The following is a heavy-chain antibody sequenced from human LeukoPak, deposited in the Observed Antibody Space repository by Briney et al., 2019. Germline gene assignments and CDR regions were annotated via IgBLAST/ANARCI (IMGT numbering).Heavy chain of an antibody. CDR3: AHGGNWNFDY. CDR1: GFSLSTSGWG. Sequence: SGPTLVKPTQTLTLTCTFSGFSLSTSGWGLGWILHPPGKALEWLALIYWNDDKRYSPSLKSRLTITEDTSKNQVVLTMTNMDPVDTATYYCAHGGNWNFDYWGQGTLVTVSS. J-gene: IGHJ4*02. V-gene: IGHV2-5*01. D-gene: IGHD1-20*01. CDR2: IYWNDDK.